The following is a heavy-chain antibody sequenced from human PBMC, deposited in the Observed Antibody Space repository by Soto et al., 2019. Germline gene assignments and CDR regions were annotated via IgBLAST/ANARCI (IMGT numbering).Heavy chain of an antibody. D-gene: IGHD6-13*01. CDR3: ARDPGYSRNIYGMDV. CDR1: GGSISSYY. CDR2: IYYSGST. V-gene: IGHV4-59*12. Sequence: PSETLSLTCTVSGGSISSYYWSWIRQPPGKGLEWIGYIYYSGSTYYNPSLKSRVTISVDTSKNQFSLKLSSVTAADTAVYYCARDPGYSRNIYGMDVWGQGTTVTVSS. J-gene: IGHJ6*02.